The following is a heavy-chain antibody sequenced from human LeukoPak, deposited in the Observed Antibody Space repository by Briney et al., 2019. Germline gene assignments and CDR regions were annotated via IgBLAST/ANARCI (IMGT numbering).Heavy chain of an antibody. CDR3: ARGWGSSSVPKYYYYYYMDV. CDR1: GYTFTSYG. V-gene: IGHV1-18*01. D-gene: IGHD6-6*01. Sequence: ASVKVSCKASGYTFTSYGISWVRQAPGQGLEWMGWISAYNGNTNYAQKPQGRVTMTTDTSTSTAYMELRSLRSDDTAVYYCARGWGSSSVPKYYYYYYMDVWGKGTTVTVSS. J-gene: IGHJ6*03. CDR2: ISAYNGNT.